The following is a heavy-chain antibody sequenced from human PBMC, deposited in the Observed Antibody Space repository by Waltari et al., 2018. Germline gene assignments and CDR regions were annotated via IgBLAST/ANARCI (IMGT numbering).Heavy chain of an antibody. CDR1: GFLVSEND. V-gene: IGHV3-53*01. CDR3: ALNTVTVPFPY. D-gene: IGHD4-17*01. Sequence: EVEVVESGGGFIQAGGSRRLGCAVSGFLVSENDVIWVRQAPGKGLEWVSIVYAPGDAHYANDVKGRFTSSRDISTNTVFLHMSGLRDEDTAVYYCALNTVTVPFPYWGRGTLVTVSS. J-gene: IGHJ4*02. CDR2: VYAPGDA.